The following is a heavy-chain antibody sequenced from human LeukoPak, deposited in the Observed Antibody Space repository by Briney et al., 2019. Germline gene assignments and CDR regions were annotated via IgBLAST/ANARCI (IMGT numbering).Heavy chain of an antibody. CDR3: AKDGRQQQLFSRIHTAADY. CDR1: GFTFSHYA. J-gene: IGHJ4*02. V-gene: IGHV3-23*01. Sequence: PGGSLRLSCAASGFTFSHYAMSWVRQAPGKGLEWVSAIVASAGSTYYADSVKGRFTISRDNYKNTLYLQMNSLRAEDTAVCYCAKDGRQQQLFSRIHTAADYWGQGTLVTVSS. CDR2: IVASAGST. D-gene: IGHD6-13*01.